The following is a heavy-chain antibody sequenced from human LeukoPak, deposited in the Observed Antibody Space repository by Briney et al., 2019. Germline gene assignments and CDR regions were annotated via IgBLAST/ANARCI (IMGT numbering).Heavy chain of an antibody. CDR2: IIPIFGTT. CDR1: GGTFSSYA. Sequence: SVKVSCKASGGTFSSYAISWVRQAPGQGLEWMGGIIPIFGTTNYAQKFQGRVTITADESTSTAYMELSSLGSEDTAVYYCAAGYCSSTSCYEVDYWGQGTLVTVSS. CDR3: AAGYCSSTSCYEVDY. D-gene: IGHD2-2*01. J-gene: IGHJ4*02. V-gene: IGHV1-69*13.